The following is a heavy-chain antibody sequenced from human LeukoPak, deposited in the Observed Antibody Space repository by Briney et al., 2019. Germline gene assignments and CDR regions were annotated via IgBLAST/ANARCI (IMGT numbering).Heavy chain of an antibody. D-gene: IGHD2-2*02. CDR1: GFTFSTYS. CDR2: ISSSSSYI. CDR3: ARDWYCSSSICYTDRNWFDP. Sequence: PGGSLRLSCADSGFTFSTYSMNWVRQAPGKGLEWVSSISSSSSYIYYADSVKGRFTISRDNAKNLLYLQMDSLRPEDTAVYYCARDWYCSSSICYTDRNWFDPWGQGTLVTVSS. V-gene: IGHV3-21*04. J-gene: IGHJ5*02.